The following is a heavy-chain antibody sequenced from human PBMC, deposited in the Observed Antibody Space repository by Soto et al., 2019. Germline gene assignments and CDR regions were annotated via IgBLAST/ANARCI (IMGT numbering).Heavy chain of an antibody. CDR1: GGSISSGGYY. CDR3: AREGVGFGELGY. Sequence: QVQLQESGPGLVKPSQTLSLTCTVSGGSISSGGYYWSWIRQHPGKGLEWIGYIYYSGSTYYNPSLKSRVTIPVDTSKNHFSRKRSSVMAADRAVYYCAREGVGFGELGYWGQGTLVTVSS. CDR2: IYYSGST. D-gene: IGHD3-10*01. V-gene: IGHV4-31*03. J-gene: IGHJ4*02.